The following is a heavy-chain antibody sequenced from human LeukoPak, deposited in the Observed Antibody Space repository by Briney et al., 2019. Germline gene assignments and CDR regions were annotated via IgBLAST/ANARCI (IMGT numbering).Heavy chain of an antibody. Sequence: SETLSLTCTVSSGSISSYYWSWIRQPPGKGLEWIGYIYYSGSTNYNPSLKSRVSISVDTSKNQFSLKLSSVTAADTAVYYCARHVYFDYWGQGTLVTVSS. J-gene: IGHJ4*02. CDR3: ARHVYFDY. CDR2: IYYSGST. CDR1: SGSISSYY. V-gene: IGHV4-59*08.